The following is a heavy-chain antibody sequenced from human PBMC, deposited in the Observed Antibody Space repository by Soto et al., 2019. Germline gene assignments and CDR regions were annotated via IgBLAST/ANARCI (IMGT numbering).Heavy chain of an antibody. Sequence: EVQLVESGGTLVQPGGSLKLSCAASGFDASVNFMTWVRQAPGKGLEWVTAINNAGSTFYADSVKGRFSISRDDSKNTLYLQMNGLRVEDTAMYYCVRENYYYGMDVWGQGTAVTVSS. CDR1: GFDASVNF. CDR3: VRENYYYGMDV. J-gene: IGHJ6*02. V-gene: IGHV3-66*01. CDR2: INNAGST.